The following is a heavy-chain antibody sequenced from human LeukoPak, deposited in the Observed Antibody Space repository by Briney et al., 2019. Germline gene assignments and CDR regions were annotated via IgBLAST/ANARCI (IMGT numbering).Heavy chain of an antibody. CDR2: INLDGSEK. V-gene: IGHV3-7*05. D-gene: IGHD6-19*01. J-gene: IGHJ4*02. CDR1: GFTFDSYW. CDR3: ARALSSGLDY. Sequence: PGGSLRLSCAASGFTFDSYWMTWVRQAPGKGLEWVANINLDGSEKYYVDSVKGRFTISRDNAKNSLSLQMYSLRAEDTAVYYCARALSSGLDYWGQGTLVSVSS.